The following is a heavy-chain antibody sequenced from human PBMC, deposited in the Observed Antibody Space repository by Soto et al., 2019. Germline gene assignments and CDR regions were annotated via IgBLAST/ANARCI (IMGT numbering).Heavy chain of an antibody. J-gene: IGHJ4*02. CDR2: ISGRGGTT. CDR3: AKAGQWLPYYFDY. D-gene: IGHD6-19*01. V-gene: IGHV3-23*01. CDR1: GFTFSTYA. Sequence: EVQLLESGGGLVQPGGSLRLSCAASGFTFSTYAMTWVRQAPGRGLARVSSISGRGGTTYYAASVKGRFTISRDNSKNTLFLQMNSLRADDTAVYYCAKAGQWLPYYFDYWGQGILVTVSS.